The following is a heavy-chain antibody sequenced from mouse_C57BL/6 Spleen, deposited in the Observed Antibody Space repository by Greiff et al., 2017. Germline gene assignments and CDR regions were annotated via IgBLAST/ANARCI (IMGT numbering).Heavy chain of an antibody. CDR3: ARGYGSDSFVAMGY. CDR1: GYTFTSYG. J-gene: IGHJ4*01. CDR2: IYPRSGNT. D-gene: IGHD1-1*01. V-gene: IGHV1-81*01. Sequence: QVQLQQSGAELARPGASVKLSCKASGYTFTSYGISWVKQRTGQGLEWIGEIYPRSGNTYYNEKFKGKATLTADKSSSTAYMALRSLTSEDSAVYFCARGYGSDSFVAMGYWGHRTSVTASS.